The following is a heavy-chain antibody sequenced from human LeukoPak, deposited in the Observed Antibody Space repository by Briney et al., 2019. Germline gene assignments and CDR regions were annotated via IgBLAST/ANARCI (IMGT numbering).Heavy chain of an antibody. CDR3: ARDQAFLTTFDY. J-gene: IGHJ4*02. Sequence: KPSETLSLTCTVSGYSISSGYYWGWIRQPPGKGLEWIGSIYHSGSTYYNPSLKSRVTISVDTSKNQFSLKPSSVTAADTAVYYCARDQAFLTTFDYWGQGTLVTVSS. CDR1: GYSISSGYY. D-gene: IGHD4-11*01. CDR2: IYHSGST. V-gene: IGHV4-38-2*02.